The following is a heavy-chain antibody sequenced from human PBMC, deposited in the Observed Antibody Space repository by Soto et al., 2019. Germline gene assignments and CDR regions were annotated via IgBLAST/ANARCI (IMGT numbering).Heavy chain of an antibody. J-gene: IGHJ4*02. D-gene: IGHD5-18*01. CDR3: ARLTSHSYGYFNY. V-gene: IGHV5-51*01. CDR1: GYSFSSYW. CDR2: IYPGDSDT. Sequence: GESLKISCEASGYSFSSYWICWVRQMPGKGLEWMGIIYPGDSDTRYSPSFQGQVTISAEKSISTAYLQWSSLKASDTAMYYCARLTSHSYGYFNYCGQRTLLTVCS.